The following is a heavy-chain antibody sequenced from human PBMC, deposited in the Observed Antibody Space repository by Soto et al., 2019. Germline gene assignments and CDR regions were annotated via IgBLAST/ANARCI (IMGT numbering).Heavy chain of an antibody. J-gene: IGHJ6*02. CDR1: GFTFSSYG. D-gene: IGHD4-17*01. Sequence: QVQLVESGGGVVQPGRSLRLSCAASGFTFSSYGMHWVRQAPGKGLEWVAVISYDGSNKYYADSVKGRFTISRDNSKNTLYLQMNSLRAEDTAVYYCAKDLDGDYDYYYYGMDVWGQGTTVTVS. CDR2: ISYDGSNK. CDR3: AKDLDGDYDYYYYGMDV. V-gene: IGHV3-30*18.